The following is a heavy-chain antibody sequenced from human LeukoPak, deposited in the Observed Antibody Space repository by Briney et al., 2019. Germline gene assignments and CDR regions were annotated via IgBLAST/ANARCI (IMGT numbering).Heavy chain of an antibody. Sequence: PGGSLRLSCAASGFTFSDYYMSWIRQAPGKGLEWVSYISSSGSTIYYADSVKGRFTISRDNVKNSLYLQMNSLRAEDTAVYYCARAGGKTYYYDSSGYYPSPYYYYMDVWGKGTTVTVSS. CDR2: ISSSGSTI. CDR1: GFTFSDYY. CDR3: ARAGGKTYYYDSSGYYPSPYYYYMDV. J-gene: IGHJ6*03. D-gene: IGHD3-22*01. V-gene: IGHV3-11*04.